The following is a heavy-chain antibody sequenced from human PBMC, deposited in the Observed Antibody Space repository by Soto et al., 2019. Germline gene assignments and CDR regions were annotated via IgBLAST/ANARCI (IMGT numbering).Heavy chain of an antibody. CDR3: ASSVLVTSTMNYFDS. D-gene: IGHD2-8*02. J-gene: IGHJ4*02. Sequence: GESVKMSCQASGYSFSNYCLALVRQMPGKGLEWMGIIYPSDSETKYSPSFQGQVTISADKSIKTAYLQWNSLKASDTAMYYCASSVLVTSTMNYFDSCGQGRLVTVSS. CDR1: GYSFSNYC. CDR2: IYPSDSET. V-gene: IGHV5-51*01.